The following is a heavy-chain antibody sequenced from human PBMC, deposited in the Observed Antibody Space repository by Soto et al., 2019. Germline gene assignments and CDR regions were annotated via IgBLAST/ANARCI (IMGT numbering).Heavy chain of an antibody. D-gene: IGHD3-22*01. V-gene: IGHV6-1*01. CDR1: GDSVSSNSAA. J-gene: IGHJ3*02. CDR3: AREGYYYDSSGYPEAFDI. CDR2: TYYRSKWYN. Sequence: KQSQTLSLTCAISGDSVSSNSAAWNWIRQSPSRGLEWLGRTYYRSKWYNDYAVSVKSRITINPDTSKNQFSLQLNSVTPEDTAVYYCAREGYYYDSSGYPEAFDIWGQGTMVTVSS.